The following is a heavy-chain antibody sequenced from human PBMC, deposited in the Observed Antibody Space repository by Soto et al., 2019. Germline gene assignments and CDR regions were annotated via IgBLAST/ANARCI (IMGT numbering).Heavy chain of an antibody. CDR3: ARGYYDSYGSFDY. V-gene: IGHV4-38-2*01. D-gene: IGHD3-22*01. Sequence: SETLSLICAVSGYSISSGYYWGWIRQPPGKGLEWIGNIYHSGSAYYSPSLKSRVTISVDTSRNQFSLKLSSVTAVDTAVYFCARGYYDSYGSFDYWGQGTLVTVSS. CDR2: IYHSGSA. CDR1: GYSISSGYY. J-gene: IGHJ4*02.